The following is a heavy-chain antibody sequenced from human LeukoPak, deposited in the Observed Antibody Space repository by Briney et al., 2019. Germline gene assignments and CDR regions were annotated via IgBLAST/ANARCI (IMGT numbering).Heavy chain of an antibody. CDR1: GFTLTSNA. Sequence: PGGTLRLSCAASGFTLTSNAMSWVGKAQGKGLGWVSGISGSGDNTYYADSVKGRFTISRDNSKNTLYLQMNSLRADDTAVYYCAKGGLVHRFDPWGQGTLVTVSS. V-gene: IGHV3-23*01. CDR3: AKGGLVHRFDP. CDR2: ISGSGDNT. J-gene: IGHJ5*02.